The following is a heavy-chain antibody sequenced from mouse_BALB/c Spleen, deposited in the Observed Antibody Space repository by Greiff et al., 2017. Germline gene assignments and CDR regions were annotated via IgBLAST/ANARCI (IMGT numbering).Heavy chain of an antibody. CDR1: GFTFSSYG. Sequence: DVMLVESGGDLVKPGGSLKLSCAASGFTFSSYGMSWVRQTPDKRLEWVATISSGGSYTYYPDSVKGRFTISRDNAKNTLYLQMSSLKSEDTAMYYCARLSYYSMDYWGQGTSVTVAS. V-gene: IGHV5-6*02. CDR3: ARLSYYSMDY. J-gene: IGHJ4*01. CDR2: ISSGGSYT.